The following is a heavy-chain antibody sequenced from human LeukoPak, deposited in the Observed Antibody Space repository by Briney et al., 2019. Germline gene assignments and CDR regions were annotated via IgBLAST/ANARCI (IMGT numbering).Heavy chain of an antibody. V-gene: IGHV3-23*01. CDR1: GFTFSSYA. Sequence: PGGSLRLSCAASGFTFSSYAMSWVRQAPGKGLEWVSAISGSGGSTYYADSVKGRFTISRDNSKNTLYLQMNSLRAEGTAVYYCAKRSSNYDAFYFDYWGQGTLVTVSS. CDR2: ISGSGGST. CDR3: AKRSSNYDAFYFDY. J-gene: IGHJ4*02. D-gene: IGHD4-11*01.